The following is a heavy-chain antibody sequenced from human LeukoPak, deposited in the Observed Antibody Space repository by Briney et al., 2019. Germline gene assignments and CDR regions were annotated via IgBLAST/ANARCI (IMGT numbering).Heavy chain of an antibody. D-gene: IGHD3-9*01. CDR1: GLTFSTSG. CDR3: AKDLFF. V-gene: IGHV3-30*02. Sequence: GGSLRLSCAASGLTFSTSGMHWVRQAPGKGLEWVSFIQYDGSHENYSDSVKGRFTISRDNSRNTLYLQMYSLTPDDTAVYYCAKDLFFWGQGTVVTVSS. J-gene: IGHJ3*01. CDR2: IQYDGSHE.